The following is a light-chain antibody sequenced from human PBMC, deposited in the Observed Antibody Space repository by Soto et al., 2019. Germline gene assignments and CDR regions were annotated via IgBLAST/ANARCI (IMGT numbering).Light chain of an antibody. V-gene: IGLV2-23*01. CDR3: SSYAHSSTVL. CDR2: AGS. J-gene: IGLJ2*01. CDR1: SSDVGAYNL. Sequence: QSALTQPASVSGSPGQSITISCTGTSSDVGAYNLVSWYRQHPGQAPQLMIYAGSKRPSGVSDRFSGSQSGNTASLTISGLHADDDADYYFSSYAHSSTVLFGGGTQLTVL.